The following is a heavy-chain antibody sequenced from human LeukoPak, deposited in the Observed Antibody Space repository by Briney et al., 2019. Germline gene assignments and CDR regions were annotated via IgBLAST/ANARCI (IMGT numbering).Heavy chain of an antibody. CDR2: ISSSSSYI. CDR1: GFTFSDYY. D-gene: IGHD4-17*01. J-gene: IGHJ4*02. Sequence: GGSLRLSCAASGFTFSDYYMSWIRQAPGKGLQWVSYISSSSSYIYYADSVKGRFTISRDNAKNSLYLQMNSLRAEDTALYYCAKGGGPTVTTTWGFDYWGQGTLVTVSS. CDR3: AKGGGPTVTTTWGFDY. V-gene: IGHV3-11*05.